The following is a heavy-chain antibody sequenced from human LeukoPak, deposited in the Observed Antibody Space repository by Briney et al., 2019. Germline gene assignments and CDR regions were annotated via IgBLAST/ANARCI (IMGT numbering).Heavy chain of an antibody. D-gene: IGHD1-20*01. CDR2: ISGSGGST. V-gene: IGHV3-23*01. J-gene: IGHJ3*02. CDR3: ARVSPITFGAFDI. Sequence: PGGSLRLSCAASGFTFSSYGMSWVRQAPGKGLEWVSAISGSGGSTYYADSVKGRFTISRDNAKNSLYLQMNSLRAEDTAVYYCARVSPITFGAFDIWGQGTMVTVSS. CDR1: GFTFSSYG.